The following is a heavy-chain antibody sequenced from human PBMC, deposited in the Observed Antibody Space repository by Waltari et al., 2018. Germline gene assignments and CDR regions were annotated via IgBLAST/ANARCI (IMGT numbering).Heavy chain of an antibody. J-gene: IGHJ6*03. CDR3: ARDNWGSDYYYMDV. CDR1: GGSISSYY. Sequence: QVQLQASGPGLVKPSETLSLTCTVAGGSISSYYWSWIRQPPGKGLELIGDIYYSGITNYNPSLKSRVTISVDSSKNQVSLKLSSVTAADTAVYYCARDNWGSDYYYMDVWGKGTTVTVSS. CDR2: IYYSGIT. D-gene: IGHD7-27*01. V-gene: IGHV4-59*01.